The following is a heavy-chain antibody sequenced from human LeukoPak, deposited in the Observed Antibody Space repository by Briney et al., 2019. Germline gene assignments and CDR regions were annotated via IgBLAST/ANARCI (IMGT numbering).Heavy chain of an antibody. D-gene: IGHD4-11*01. J-gene: IGHJ1*01. Sequence: PGGSLRLSCAASGFTFSSYAMSWVRQAPGKGLEWVSAISGSGGSTYYADSVKGRFNISKDNPKNTLYLQMNNLRAEDTAVYHCARGLDLGYFQRWGQGTLVTVSS. CDR1: GFTFSSYA. V-gene: IGHV3-23*01. CDR2: ISGSGGST. CDR3: ARGLDLGYFQR.